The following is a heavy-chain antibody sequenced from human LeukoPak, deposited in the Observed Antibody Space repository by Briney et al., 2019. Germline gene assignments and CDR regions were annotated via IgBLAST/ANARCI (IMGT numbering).Heavy chain of an antibody. D-gene: IGHD3-22*01. Sequence: PSETLSLTCAVYGGSFSGYYWTWIRQPPGKGLEWIGEINHSGNTNYNPSLKSRVAISVDTSKNQFSLKLSSVIAADTAMYYCARSKDGSGFAAYWGQGTQVTVS. CDR2: INHSGNT. CDR1: GGSFSGYY. V-gene: IGHV4-34*01. CDR3: ARSKDGSGFAAY. J-gene: IGHJ4*02.